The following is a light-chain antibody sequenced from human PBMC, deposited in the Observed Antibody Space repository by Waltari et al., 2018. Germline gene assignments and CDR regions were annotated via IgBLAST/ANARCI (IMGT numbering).Light chain of an antibody. V-gene: IGKV1-5*03. J-gene: IGKJ2*01. Sequence: GDRVSITCRASQSINNWLAWYQHKPGKAPNLLIYKASSLESGVPSRFSGSGFGTEFTLTISSLQPDDVATYYCQQYKTYWSFGQGTKLEIK. CDR2: KAS. CDR3: QQYKTYWS. CDR1: QSINNW.